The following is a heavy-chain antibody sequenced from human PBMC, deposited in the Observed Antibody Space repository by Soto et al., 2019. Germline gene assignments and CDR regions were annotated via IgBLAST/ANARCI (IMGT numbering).Heavy chain of an antibody. CDR3: VHGYYFDS. V-gene: IGHV3-23*01. D-gene: IGHD5-12*01. CDR2: INDRGRST. Sequence: EVQLLESGGDLVQPGGSLRLSCAASGFTFSSYAMNWVRQPPGKGLEWVSGINDRGRSTYYADSVKGRFTISRDNSKNTLSLQMISLRAEDTAIYYCVHGYYFDSWGQGTLVTVSS. CDR1: GFTFSSYA. J-gene: IGHJ4*02.